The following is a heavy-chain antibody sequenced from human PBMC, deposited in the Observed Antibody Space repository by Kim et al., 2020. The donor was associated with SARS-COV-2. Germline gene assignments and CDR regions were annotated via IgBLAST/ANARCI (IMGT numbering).Heavy chain of an antibody. CDR2: IYRGGGT. J-gene: IGHJ4*02. Sequence: GGSLRLSCAASGFTVSSNYMSWVRQAPGRGLEWVSVIYRGGGTDYADSVKGRFTISRDNSKNTLYLQMDSLRAEDTALYYCAREASHYWDYWGQGALVTVSS. V-gene: IGHV3-53*01. D-gene: IGHD2-15*01. CDR1: GFTVSSNY. CDR3: AREASHYWDY.